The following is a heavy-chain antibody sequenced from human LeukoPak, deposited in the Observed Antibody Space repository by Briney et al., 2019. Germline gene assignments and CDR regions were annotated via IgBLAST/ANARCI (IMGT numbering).Heavy chain of an antibody. CDR2: ISRSGRTI. Sequence: PGGSLRLSCAASGFTFSGYEMNWVRQAPGKGLEWVSYISRSGRTIYYADSVKGRFTISRDNAKNSLYLQMNSLRDEDTAVYYCARGALLWFGELFKHFDYWGQGTLVTVSS. CDR1: GFTFSGYE. CDR3: ARGALLWFGELFKHFDY. J-gene: IGHJ4*02. D-gene: IGHD3-10*01. V-gene: IGHV3-48*03.